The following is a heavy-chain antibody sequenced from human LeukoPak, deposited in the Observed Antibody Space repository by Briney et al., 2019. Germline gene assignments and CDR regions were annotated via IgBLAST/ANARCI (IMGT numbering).Heavy chain of an antibody. V-gene: IGHV3-11*01. CDR2: ISGSGAKM. Sequence: PGGSLRLSCAASGFTFSDYYMSWIRQAPGKGLEWVSYISGSGAKMYYADSVKGRFTISRDNAKNSLHLQMNTLRAEDTAIYYCAKRSNSYYFSDYWGQGTLVTVSS. CDR3: AKRSNSYYFSDY. CDR1: GFTFSDYY. J-gene: IGHJ4*02. D-gene: IGHD2/OR15-2a*01.